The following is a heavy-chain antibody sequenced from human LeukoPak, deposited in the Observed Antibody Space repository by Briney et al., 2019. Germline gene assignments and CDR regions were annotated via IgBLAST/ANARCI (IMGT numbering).Heavy chain of an antibody. D-gene: IGHD3-10*01. Sequence: GGSLRLSCAASGFTFSSYDMHWVRQAPGKGLEWVAVISYDGSNKYYADSVKGRFTISRDNSKNTLYLQMNSLRAEDTAVYYCAREGGNYYAEYFQHWGQGTLVTVSS. J-gene: IGHJ1*01. CDR3: AREGGNYYAEYFQH. V-gene: IGHV3-30*04. CDR1: GFTFSSYD. CDR2: ISYDGSNK.